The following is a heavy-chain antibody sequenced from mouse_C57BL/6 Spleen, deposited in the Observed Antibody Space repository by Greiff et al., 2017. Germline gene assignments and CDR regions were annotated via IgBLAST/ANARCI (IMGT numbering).Heavy chain of an antibody. CDR2: IHPNSGST. CDR1: GYTFTSYW. D-gene: IGHD2-4*01. CDR3: ARGEIYYDYEGY. V-gene: IGHV1-64*01. Sequence: VQLQQPGAELVKPGASVKLSCKASGYTFTSYWMHWVKQRPGQGLEWIGMIHPNSGSTNYNETFKSKATLTVDKSSSTAYMQLSILTSEDSAVYYCARGEIYYDYEGYWGQGTTLTVSS. J-gene: IGHJ2*01.